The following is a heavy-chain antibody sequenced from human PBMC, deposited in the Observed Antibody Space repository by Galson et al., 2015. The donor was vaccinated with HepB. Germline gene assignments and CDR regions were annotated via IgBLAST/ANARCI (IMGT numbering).Heavy chain of an antibody. CDR1: GYTLTELS. CDR3: ATRGYCSSTSCFYYYYYGMDV. J-gene: IGHJ6*02. Sequence: SVKVSCKVSGYTLTELSMHWVRQAPGKGLEWMGGSDPEDGETIYAQKFQGRVTMTEDTSTDTAYMELSSLRSEDTAVYYCATRGYCSSTSCFYYYYYGMDVWGQGTTVTVSS. CDR2: SDPEDGET. V-gene: IGHV1-24*01. D-gene: IGHD2-2*01.